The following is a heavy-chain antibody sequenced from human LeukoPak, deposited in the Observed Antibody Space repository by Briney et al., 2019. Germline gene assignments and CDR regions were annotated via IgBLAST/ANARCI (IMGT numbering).Heavy chain of an antibody. D-gene: IGHD2-2*01. CDR1: GFTFSSYA. CDR2: ISSSDGST. V-gene: IGHV3-23*01. Sequence: GGSLRLSCAASGFTFSSYAMSWVRQAPGKGLEWVSAISSSDGSTYYADSVKGRFSISRDNSKNTLYLQMTSLRAEDTAVYYCSKEGSEGSVIVPTTTAFDLWGQGTMVTVSS. J-gene: IGHJ3*01. CDR3: SKEGSEGSVIVPTTTAFDL.